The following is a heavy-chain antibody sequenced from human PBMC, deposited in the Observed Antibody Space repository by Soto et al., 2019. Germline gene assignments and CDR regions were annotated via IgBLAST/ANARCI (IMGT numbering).Heavy chain of an antibody. CDR2: IIPIFGTA. CDR1: GGTFSSYA. Sequence: ASVKVSCKASGGTFSSYAISWVRQAPGQGLEWMGGIIPIFGTANYAQKFQGRVTITADESTSTAYMELSSLRYEDTAVYYCARGMLGYCTNGVCYTSQDYYYGMDVWGQGTTVTVSS. V-gene: IGHV1-69*13. D-gene: IGHD2-8*01. CDR3: ARGMLGYCTNGVCYTSQDYYYGMDV. J-gene: IGHJ6*02.